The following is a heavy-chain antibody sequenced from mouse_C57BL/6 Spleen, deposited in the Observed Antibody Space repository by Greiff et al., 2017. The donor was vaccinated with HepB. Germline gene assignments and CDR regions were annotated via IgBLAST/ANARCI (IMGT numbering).Heavy chain of an antibody. CDR3: ASPELTGPSWFAY. CDR2: IDPSDSYT. CDR1: GYTFTSYW. D-gene: IGHD4-1*01. J-gene: IGHJ3*01. V-gene: IGHV1-59*01. Sequence: QVQLQQPGAELVRPGTSVKLSCKASGYTFTSYWMHWVKQRPGQGLEWIGVIDPSDSYTNYNQKFKGKATLTVDTSSSTAYMPLSSLTSEDSAVYYGASPELTGPSWFAYWGQGTLVTVSA.